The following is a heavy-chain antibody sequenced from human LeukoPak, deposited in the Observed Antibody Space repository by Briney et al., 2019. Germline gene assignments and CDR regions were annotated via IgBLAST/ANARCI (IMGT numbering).Heavy chain of an antibody. D-gene: IGHD6-19*01. CDR1: GGSISSGGYY. V-gene: IGHV4-31*03. CDR3: ARDSSAWSGWFDP. CDR2: IYYSGST. Sequence: PSETLSLTCTVSGGSISSGGYYWSWIRQHPGKGLEWIGYIYYSGSTYYNPSLKSRVTISVDTSKNQFSLKLSSVTAADTAVYYCARDSSAWSGWFDPWGQGTLVTVSS. J-gene: IGHJ5*02.